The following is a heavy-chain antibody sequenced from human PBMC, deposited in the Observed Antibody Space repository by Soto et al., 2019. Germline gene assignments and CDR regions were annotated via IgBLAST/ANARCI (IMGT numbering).Heavy chain of an antibody. Sequence: QVQLQESGPGLVKPSETLSLTCTVSGGSVSSGSYYWSWIRQPPGKGLEWIGYIYYSGSTNYNPYLKSRVTISVDTSKNQFSLKLSSVTAADTAVYYCARDRKVVTTHVRTYYYGMDVWGQGTTVTVSS. CDR3: ARDRKVVTTHVRTYYYGMDV. D-gene: IGHD2-21*02. J-gene: IGHJ6*02. CDR2: IYYSGST. CDR1: GGSVSSGSYY. V-gene: IGHV4-61*01.